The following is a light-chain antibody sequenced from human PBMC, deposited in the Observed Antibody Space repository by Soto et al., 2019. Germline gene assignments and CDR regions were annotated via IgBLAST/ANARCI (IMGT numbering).Light chain of an antibody. CDR2: WAS. J-gene: IGKJ1*01. CDR1: XSGXHSSNNQQH. CDR3: QQYYSTLRT. V-gene: IGKV4-1*01. Sequence: TQPTDPLPVPLAERAXTTCKHSXSGXHSSNNQQHVAGYQQRPGQPPKLLSDWASTRESGVPDRFSGSRSGTDFTLTISSLQAEDVAVDYCQQYYSTLRTFGQGTKVDIK.